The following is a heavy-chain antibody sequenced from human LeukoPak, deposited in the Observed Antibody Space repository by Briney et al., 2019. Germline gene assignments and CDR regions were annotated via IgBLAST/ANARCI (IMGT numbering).Heavy chain of an antibody. CDR2: ITWNSGRM. J-gene: IGHJ4*02. Sequence: GGSLRLSCAASGFTFDDYAMHWVRQAPGKGLEWVSGITWNSGRMGYADSVKGRFTISRDNARNSLYLQMNSLRAEDTALYYCAKDRSGWLGDPYFDYWGQGTLVTVSS. CDR3: AKDRSGWLGDPYFDY. CDR1: GFTFDDYA. D-gene: IGHD6-19*01. V-gene: IGHV3-9*01.